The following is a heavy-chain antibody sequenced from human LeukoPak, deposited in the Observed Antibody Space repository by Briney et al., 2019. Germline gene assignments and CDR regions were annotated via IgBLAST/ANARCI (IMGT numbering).Heavy chain of an antibody. V-gene: IGHV3-74*01. CDR1: GXTFSSKX. CDR3: ARSTDSWTNYYGMDV. Sequence: LSXXAXGXTFSSKXMHXXRQXXXXXXXXXSRINSDETRKNFADSGKGGLTISRENAKNRRYRQMNSLRAEDTAVYYCARSTDSWTNYYGMDVWGQGTTVTVSS. D-gene: IGHD3/OR15-3a*01. CDR2: INSDETRK. J-gene: IGHJ6*02.